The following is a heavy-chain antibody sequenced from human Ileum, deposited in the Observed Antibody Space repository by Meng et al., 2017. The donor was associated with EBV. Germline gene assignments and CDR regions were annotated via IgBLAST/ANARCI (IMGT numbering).Heavy chain of an antibody. CDR1: GYTFASYG. V-gene: IGHV1-18*01. J-gene: IGHJ4*02. CDR2: FVNNVDT. CDR3: ARGTPGRSYSDY. Sequence: QDQLVQSGAEVKKPGASVRVSCEASGYTFASYGISWLRQAPGQGLEWMGWFVNNVDTYSAQKFQGRVTMTTDTHTSTAFMELRSLRSDDTAVYYCARGTPGRSYSDYWGQGTLVTVSS. D-gene: IGHD3-10*01.